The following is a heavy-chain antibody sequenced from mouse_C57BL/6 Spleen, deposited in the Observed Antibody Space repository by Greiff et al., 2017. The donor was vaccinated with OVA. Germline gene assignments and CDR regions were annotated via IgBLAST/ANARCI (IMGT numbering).Heavy chain of an antibody. CDR2: IDPANGNT. Sequence: VQLQQSVAELVRPGASVKLSCTASGFTFTNTYMHWVKQRPEQGLEWIGRIDPANGNTNYAPKFQGKATLTADTSSNTAYLQLSSLTSEDTARYYCAREGITHYAMDYWGQGTSVTVSS. D-gene: IGHD2-4*01. CDR3: AREGITHYAMDY. J-gene: IGHJ4*01. CDR1: GFTFTNTY. V-gene: IGHV14-3*01.